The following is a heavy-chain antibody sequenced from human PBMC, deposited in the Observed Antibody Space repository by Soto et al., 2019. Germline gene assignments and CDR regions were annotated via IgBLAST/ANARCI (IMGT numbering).Heavy chain of an antibody. CDR1: GDTFTFYS. CDR2: INPILSMS. J-gene: IGHJ4*02. CDR3: ASSYGSGYRAFDS. Sequence: QVQLVQSGAEVKRPGSSVKVSCKASGDTFTFYSINWVRQAPGLGLEWMGRINPILSMSNYAQRFQGRVTMTEDKSTSTAYMELSSLRSEDTAIYYCASSYGSGYRAFDSWGQGALVTVSS. D-gene: IGHD3-10*01. V-gene: IGHV1-69*02.